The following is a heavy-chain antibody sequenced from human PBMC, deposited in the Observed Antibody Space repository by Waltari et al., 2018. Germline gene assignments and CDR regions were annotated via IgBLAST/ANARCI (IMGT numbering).Heavy chain of an antibody. Sequence: MQLLESGGVVVQPGKSLRLPCVASGFTLSEVGVHWVRQAPGKGLEWVANIRKDGSEKYYVDSVKGRFTISRNNANNSLYLQMNSLRVEDTAVYYCARGGSVSSWYWRDWGQGTLVTVST. CDR3: ARGGSVSSWYWRD. J-gene: IGHJ4*02. CDR2: IRKDGSEK. CDR1: GFTLSEVG. D-gene: IGHD6-13*01. V-gene: IGHV3-7*01.